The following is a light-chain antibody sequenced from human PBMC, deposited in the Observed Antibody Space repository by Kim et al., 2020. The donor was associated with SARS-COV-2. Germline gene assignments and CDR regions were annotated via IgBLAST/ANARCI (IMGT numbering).Light chain of an antibody. Sequence: AAVGDRVTITCRAGQGISNYLAWYQQKPGKVPKLLIYAAATLQAGVPSRFSGSGSGTEFTLTISSLQPEDVATYYCQKYNSAPRTFGQGTKVDIK. CDR3: QKYNSAPRT. V-gene: IGKV1-27*01. CDR1: QGISNY. CDR2: AAA. J-gene: IGKJ1*01.